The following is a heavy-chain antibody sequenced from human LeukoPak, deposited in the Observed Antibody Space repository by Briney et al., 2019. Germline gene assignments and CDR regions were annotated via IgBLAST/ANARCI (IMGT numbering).Heavy chain of an antibody. J-gene: IGHJ6*02. CDR2: IYYSGST. D-gene: IGHD3-22*01. CDR3: ARENYYDNSGYPGYYYYYGMDV. CDR1: GGSISSYY. V-gene: IGHV4-59*01. Sequence: SETLSLTCTVSGGSISSYYWSWIRQPPGKGLEWIGYIYYSGSTNYNPSLKSRVTISVDTSKNQFSLKLSSVTAADTAVYYCARENYYDNSGYPGYYYYYGMDVWGQGTTVTVSS.